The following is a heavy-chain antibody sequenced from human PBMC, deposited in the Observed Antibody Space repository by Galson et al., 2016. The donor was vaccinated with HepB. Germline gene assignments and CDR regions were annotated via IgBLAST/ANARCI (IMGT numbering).Heavy chain of an antibody. D-gene: IGHD3-9*01. V-gene: IGHV3-53*01. CDR1: GLTVSANY. J-gene: IGHJ6*02. Sequence: SLRLSCAASGLTVSANYMSWVRQAPGKGLEWVSVIYSGGSRYYADFVKGRFTISRHNSNNTLYLQMNSLRAEDTAVYYCARDVLRYFDWLLYGGSNYYYYGMDVWGQGTTVTVSS. CDR3: ARDVLRYFDWLLYGGSNYYYYGMDV. CDR2: IYSGGSR.